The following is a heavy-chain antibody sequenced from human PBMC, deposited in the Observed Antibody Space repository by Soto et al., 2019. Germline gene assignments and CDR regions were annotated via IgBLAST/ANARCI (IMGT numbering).Heavy chain of an antibody. CDR2: ISYDGSNK. D-gene: IGHD5-12*01. J-gene: IGHJ6*02. Sequence: QVQLVESGGGVVQPGRSLRLSCAASGFTFSSYAMHWVRQAPGKGLEWVAVISYDGSNKYYAASVKGRFTISRDNSKNTLYLQMNSLRAEDTAVYYCAREGMATTAYYYYYGMDVWGQGTTVTVSS. CDR3: AREGMATTAYYYYYGMDV. CDR1: GFTFSSYA. V-gene: IGHV3-30-3*01.